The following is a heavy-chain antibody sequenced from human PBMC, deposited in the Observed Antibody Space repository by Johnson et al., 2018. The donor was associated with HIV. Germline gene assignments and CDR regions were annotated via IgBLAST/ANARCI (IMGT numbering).Heavy chain of an antibody. CDR2: ISYDGSSK. Sequence: QMQLVESGGGVVQPGRSLRVSCAASRFSFSDYAMHWVRQAPGKGLEWVAVISYDGSSKFYPNSLKGRFSISRDNSKNTVYLQMNSLRTEDTAVYYCARGITMIAVVKGDAFDMWGQGTMVTVAS. V-gene: IGHV3-30*04. CDR1: RFSFSDYA. J-gene: IGHJ3*02. D-gene: IGHD3-22*01. CDR3: ARGITMIAVVKGDAFDM.